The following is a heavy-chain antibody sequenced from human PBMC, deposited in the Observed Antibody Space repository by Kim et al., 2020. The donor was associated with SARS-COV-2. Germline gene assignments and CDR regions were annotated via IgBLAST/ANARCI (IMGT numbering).Heavy chain of an antibody. CDR1: GFTFSSYS. CDR2: ISSSSSTI. V-gene: IGHV3-48*02. Sequence: GGSLRLSCAASGFTFSSYSMNWVRQAPGKGLEWVSYISSSSSTIYYADSVKGRFTISRDNAKNSLYLQMNSLRDEDTAVYYCAREPSALIQLWPRDNYYYGMDVWGQGTTVTVSS. J-gene: IGHJ6*02. D-gene: IGHD5-18*01. CDR3: AREPSALIQLWPRDNYYYGMDV.